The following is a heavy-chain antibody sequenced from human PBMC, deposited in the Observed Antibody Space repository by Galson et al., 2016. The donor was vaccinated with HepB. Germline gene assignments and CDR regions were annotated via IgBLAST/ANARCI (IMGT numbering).Heavy chain of an antibody. CDR2: ISSSSSYI. CDR3: ARDYVYDYYDSSGYCDY. J-gene: IGHJ4*02. Sequence: SLRLSCAASGFTFNNYNMNWVRQAPGKGLEWVSSISSSSSYIYYADSVKGRFTISRDNAKNSLYLQMNSLRAEDTAVYYCARDYVYDYYDSSGYCDYWGQGTWSPSPQ. CDR1: GFTFNNYN. V-gene: IGHV3-21*01. D-gene: IGHD3-22*01.